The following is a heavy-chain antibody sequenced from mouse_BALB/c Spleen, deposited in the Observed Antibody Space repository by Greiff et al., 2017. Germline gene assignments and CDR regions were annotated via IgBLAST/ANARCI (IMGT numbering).Heavy chain of an antibody. D-gene: IGHD1-1*01. Sequence: DVKLQESGGDLVKPGGSLKLSCAASGFTFSSYAMSWVRQTPEKRLEWVASISSGGSTYYPDSVKGRFTISRDNARNILYLQMSSLRSEDTAMYYCARGDYYGSLAYWGQGTLVTVSA. CDR1: GFTFSSYA. CDR3: ARGDYYGSLAY. CDR2: ISSGGST. V-gene: IGHV5-6-5*01. J-gene: IGHJ3*01.